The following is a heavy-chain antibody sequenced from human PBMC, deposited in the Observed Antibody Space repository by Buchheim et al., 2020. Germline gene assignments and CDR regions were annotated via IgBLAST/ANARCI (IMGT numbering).Heavy chain of an antibody. CDR2: IYYSGST. CDR3: AREDSSGYHDC. Sequence: QVQLQESGPGLVKPSETLSLTCTVSGGSISSYYWSWIRQPPGKGLEWIGYIYYSGSTNYNPSLKSRVTISVDTSKNQFSLKLSSVTAADTAVYYCAREDSSGYHDCWGQGTL. CDR1: GGSISSYY. J-gene: IGHJ4*02. D-gene: IGHD3-22*01. V-gene: IGHV4-59*01.